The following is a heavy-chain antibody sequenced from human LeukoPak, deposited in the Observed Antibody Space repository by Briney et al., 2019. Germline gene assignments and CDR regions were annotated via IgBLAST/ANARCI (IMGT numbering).Heavy chain of an antibody. CDR2: IIPIFGTA. CDR1: GGTFRSYA. V-gene: IGHV1-69*13. D-gene: IGHD1-7*01. CDR3: ARAQGTTFYYYGMDV. Sequence: GASVRVSCKASGGTFRSYAISWVRQAPGQGLEWMGGIIPIFGTANYAQKFQGRVTITADESTSTAYMELSSLRSEDTAVYYCARAQGTTFYYYGMDVWGQGTTVTVSS. J-gene: IGHJ6*02.